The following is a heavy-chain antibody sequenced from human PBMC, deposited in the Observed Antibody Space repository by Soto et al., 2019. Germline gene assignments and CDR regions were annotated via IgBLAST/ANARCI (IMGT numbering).Heavy chain of an antibody. V-gene: IGHV1-46*01. CDR1: GYIFTSYY. CDR3: ARDPNLSLTFHYYGMDV. J-gene: IGHJ6*02. Sequence: QVQLMQSGAEVKKPGASVKVSFKASGYIFTSYYIHWVRQAPGQGLEWMGIINPSTGSASYARMFQGRVAMTRDTSTSTVYMEVSSLRSEDTAVYYCARDPNLSLTFHYYGMDVWGQGTTVTVSS. CDR2: INPSTGSA.